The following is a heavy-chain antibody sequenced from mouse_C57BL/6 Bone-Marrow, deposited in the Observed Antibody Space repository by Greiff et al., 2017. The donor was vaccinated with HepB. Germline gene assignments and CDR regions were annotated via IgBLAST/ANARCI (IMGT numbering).Heavy chain of an antibody. CDR2: IHPNSGST. Sequence: QVHVKQPGAELVKPGASVKLSCKASGYTFTSYWMHWVKQRPGQGLEWIGMIHPNSGSTNYNEKFKSKATLTVDKSSSTAYMQLSSLTSEDSAVYYCAREGRLLRFAYWGQGTLVTVSA. J-gene: IGHJ3*01. CDR1: GYTFTSYW. V-gene: IGHV1-64*01. CDR3: AREGRLLRFAY. D-gene: IGHD2-3*01.